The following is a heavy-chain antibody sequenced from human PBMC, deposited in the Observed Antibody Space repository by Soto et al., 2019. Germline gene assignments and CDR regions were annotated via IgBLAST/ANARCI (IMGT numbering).Heavy chain of an antibody. CDR2: ISYSGST. J-gene: IGHJ4*02. CDR3: ARRFRGAYSVFDY. V-gene: IGHV4-31*03. D-gene: IGHD2-21*01. CDR1: GDSISSSGYY. Sequence: PSETLSLTCTVSGDSISSSGYYWGWIRQHPGKGLEWIGFISYSGSTYFNPSLKSRITISIDTSKNQFSLKLTSVTAADTAIYYCARRFRGAYSVFDYWGQGTLVTVSS.